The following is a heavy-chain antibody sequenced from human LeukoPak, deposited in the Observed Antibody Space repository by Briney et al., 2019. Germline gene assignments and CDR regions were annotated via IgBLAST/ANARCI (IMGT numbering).Heavy chain of an antibody. Sequence: GRSLRLSCAASGFTFSSYAMHWVRQAPGKGLEWVAVISYDGSNKYYADSVKGRFTISRDNSKNTLYLQMNSLRAEDTAVYYCARELWFGELSLSHWGQGTLVTVSS. CDR2: ISYDGSNK. J-gene: IGHJ4*02. CDR3: ARELWFGELSLSH. CDR1: GFTFSSYA. D-gene: IGHD3-10*01. V-gene: IGHV3-30-3*01.